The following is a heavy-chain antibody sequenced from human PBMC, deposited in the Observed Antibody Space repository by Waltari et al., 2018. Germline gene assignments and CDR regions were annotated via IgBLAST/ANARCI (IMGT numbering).Heavy chain of an antibody. CDR1: GFTFTIHG. CDR2: IWYDGSNK. Sequence: QVQLVESGGGVVHSGRSLRLSCVGSGFTFTIHGMNWVRQAPGKGLEWVAVIWYDGSNKNYVDSVKGRFTISRDNSKNTMYLEMNRLRAEDTAVYFCARGDGGSGLGASDIWGQGTMVTVSS. CDR3: ARGDGGSGLGASDI. J-gene: IGHJ3*02. V-gene: IGHV3-33*01. D-gene: IGHD3-3*01.